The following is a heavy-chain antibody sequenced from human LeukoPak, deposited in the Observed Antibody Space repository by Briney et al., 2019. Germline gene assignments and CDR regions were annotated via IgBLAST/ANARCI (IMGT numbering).Heavy chain of an antibody. Sequence: GESLRLSCAASGFTFTTYWMSWVRQAPGKGLEWVTFIRYDGSNKYYADSVKGRFTISRDNSKNTLYLQMNILRAEDTAVYYCATGEWYQQLDYWGQGTLVTVSS. D-gene: IGHD2-2*01. CDR2: IRYDGSNK. J-gene: IGHJ4*02. V-gene: IGHV3-30*02. CDR1: GFTFTTYW. CDR3: ATGEWYQQLDY.